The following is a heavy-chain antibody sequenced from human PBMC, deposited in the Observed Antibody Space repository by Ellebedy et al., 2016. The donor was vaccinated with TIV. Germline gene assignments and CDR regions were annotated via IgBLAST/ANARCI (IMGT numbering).Heavy chain of an antibody. CDR1: GFTVSSNY. V-gene: IGHV3-53*01. CDR3: AGARPTVTTSLRGPFDY. CDR2: IDSGGST. D-gene: IGHD4-17*01. J-gene: IGHJ4*02. Sequence: PGGSLRLSCAASGFTVSSNYMNWVRQAPGKGLEWVSVIDSGGSTYYADSVKGRFTISRDNSKNTLYLQMNSLRAEDTAVYYCAGARPTVTTSLRGPFDYWGQGTLVTVSS.